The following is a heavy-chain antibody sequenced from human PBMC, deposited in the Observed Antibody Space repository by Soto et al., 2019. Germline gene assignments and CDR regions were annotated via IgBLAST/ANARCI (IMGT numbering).Heavy chain of an antibody. D-gene: IGHD1-1*01. CDR3: ARRAETNGWNGFGDDKHYFDS. J-gene: IGHJ4*02. V-gene: IGHV1-8*01. CDR1: GYTFTSYD. Sequence: ASVKVSCKASGYTFTSYDIYWVRQATGQGLEWMGWMNPNTGNSGYAQKFQGRVTMTSDTSISTAHMELSSLRSEDTAVYYCARRAETNGWNGFGDDKHYFDSWGQGTLVTVS. CDR2: MNPNTGNS.